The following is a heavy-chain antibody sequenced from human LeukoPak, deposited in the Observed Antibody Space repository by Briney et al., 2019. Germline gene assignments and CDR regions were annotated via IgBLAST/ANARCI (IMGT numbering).Heavy chain of an antibody. CDR3: ARDNSVGDSAWWFDP. CDR1: GGTFSSYA. Sequence: SVKVSCKASGGTFSSYAISWVRQAPGQGLEWMGGIIPIFGTANYAQKFQGRVTITADKSTSTAYMEVSSLRSEDTAVYYCARDNSVGDSAWWFDPWGQGTLVTVSS. J-gene: IGHJ5*02. V-gene: IGHV1-69*06. D-gene: IGHD5-12*01. CDR2: IIPIFGTA.